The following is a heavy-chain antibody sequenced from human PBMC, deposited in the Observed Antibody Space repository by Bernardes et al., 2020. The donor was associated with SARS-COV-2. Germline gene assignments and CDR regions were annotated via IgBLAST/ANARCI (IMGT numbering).Heavy chain of an antibody. Sequence: GGSLRLSCAASGFTFDDYAMHWVRQAPGKGLEWVSGISWNSGSIGYADSVKGRFTISRDNAKNSLYLQMNSLRAEDTALYYCAKVGSGYDLTDYWGQGTLVTVSS. J-gene: IGHJ4*02. CDR2: ISWNSGSI. CDR1: GFTFDDYA. D-gene: IGHD5-12*01. V-gene: IGHV3-9*01. CDR3: AKVGSGYDLTDY.